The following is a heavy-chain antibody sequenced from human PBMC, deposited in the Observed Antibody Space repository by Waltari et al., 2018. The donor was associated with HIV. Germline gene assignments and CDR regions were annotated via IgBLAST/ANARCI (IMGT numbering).Heavy chain of an antibody. Sequence: QVQLVESGGGVVQPGRPLRLSCAASGFTFSTYNIHWVRQAPGKVLDVVSFIGYDASNEFYAESVRGRFTNYRDNARNTLYLKMNSLRVEDTATYYCVSVLRGTHYYLQYWGQGTLVTVSS. CDR2: IGYDASNE. CDR3: VSVLRGTHYYLQY. V-gene: IGHV3-33*01. J-gene: IGHJ4*02. CDR1: GFTFSTYN.